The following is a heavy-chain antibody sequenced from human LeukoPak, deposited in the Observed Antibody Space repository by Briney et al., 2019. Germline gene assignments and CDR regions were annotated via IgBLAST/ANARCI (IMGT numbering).Heavy chain of an antibody. CDR2: IIPIFGTA. CDR1: GYTFTGYY. Sequence: ASLKVSCKASGYTFTGYYMHWVRQAPGQGLEWMGGIIPIFGTANYAQKFQGRVTITADKSTSTAYMELSSLRSEDTAVYYCAGEGYCSGGSCYRRAFDIWGQGTMVTVSS. V-gene: IGHV1-69*06. CDR3: AGEGYCSGGSCYRRAFDI. D-gene: IGHD2-15*01. J-gene: IGHJ3*02.